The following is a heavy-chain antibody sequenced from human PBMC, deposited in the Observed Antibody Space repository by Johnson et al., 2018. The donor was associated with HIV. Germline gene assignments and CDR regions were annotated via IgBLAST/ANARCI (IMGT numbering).Heavy chain of an antibody. CDR1: GFTFSNYG. D-gene: IGHD3-16*01. CDR2: IWYDGSNK. J-gene: IGHJ3*02. CDR3: AREGRGRIDAFDI. Sequence: QVQLVESGGGVVQSGRSLRLSCAASGFTFSNYGMHWVRQAPGKGLEWVAVIWYDGSNKDYAASVKGRFSISRDDPKNTVYLQMGSLRAEDMAVYYCAREGRGRIDAFDIWGQGTMVTVSS. V-gene: IGHV3-30*19.